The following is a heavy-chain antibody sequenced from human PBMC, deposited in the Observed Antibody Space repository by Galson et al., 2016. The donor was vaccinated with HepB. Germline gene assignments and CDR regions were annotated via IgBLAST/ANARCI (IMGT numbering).Heavy chain of an antibody. V-gene: IGHV3-21*01. D-gene: IGHD3-22*01. J-gene: IGHJ4*02. CDR3: VSESYYDRSGYYFHYFDY. CDR2: ITSESSYI. Sequence: SLRLSCAASGFSFSNYTMNWVRQAPGKGLEWVSSITSESSYIYYADSLKGRLTVSRDNAKNSLYLQMNSLRVEDTAVYCCVSESYYDRSGYYFHYFDYWGQGTLVTVSS. CDR1: GFSFSNYT.